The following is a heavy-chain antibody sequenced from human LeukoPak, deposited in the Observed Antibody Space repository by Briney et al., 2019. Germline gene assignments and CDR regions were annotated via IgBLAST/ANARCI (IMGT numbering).Heavy chain of an antibody. V-gene: IGHV5-51*01. CDR3: AYFGGGGFDI. Sequence: GESLKISCKCSGYPFTSYCIAWVRQMPGKGLEWMGIIHPGDSKTTSRPSFQGQVTISADKSISPAYLQWSSLKASDTAMYYCAYFGGGGFDIWGQGTVVSVSS. CDR1: GYPFTSYC. J-gene: IGHJ3*02. D-gene: IGHD3-10*01. CDR2: IHPGDSKT.